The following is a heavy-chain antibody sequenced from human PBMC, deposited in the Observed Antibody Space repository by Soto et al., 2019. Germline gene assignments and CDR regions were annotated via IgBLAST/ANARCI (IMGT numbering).Heavy chain of an antibody. CDR3: AKRRGAGGHFDY. D-gene: IGHD2-15*01. V-gene: IGHV3-23*01. CDR1: GFTFSSYA. J-gene: IGHJ4*02. CDR2: LSIGGST. Sequence: GGSLRLSCAASGFTFSSYAMGWVRQGPGKGLEWVAVLSIGGSTHYADSVRGRFTISRDNSKNTRSLQMNSLPAEDTAVYFCAKRRGAGGHFDYWGQGALGTVSS.